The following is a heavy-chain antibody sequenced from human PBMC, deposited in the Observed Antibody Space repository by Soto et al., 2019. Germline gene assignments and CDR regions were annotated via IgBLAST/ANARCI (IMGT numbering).Heavy chain of an antibody. CDR3: ARVIVATIWGAFDI. V-gene: IGHV1-18*01. J-gene: IGHJ3*02. Sequence: ASVKVSCKASGYTFTSYGISWVRQAPGQGLEWMGWISAYNGNTNYAQKLQGRVTMTTDTSTSTAYMELRSLRSGDTAVYYCARVIVATIWGAFDIWGQGTMVTVSS. D-gene: IGHD5-12*01. CDR1: GYTFTSYG. CDR2: ISAYNGNT.